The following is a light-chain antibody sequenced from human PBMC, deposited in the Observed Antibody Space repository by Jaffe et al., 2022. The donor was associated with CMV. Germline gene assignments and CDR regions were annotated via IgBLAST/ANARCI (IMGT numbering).Light chain of an antibody. CDR3: QHYGDSRWT. Sequence: EIVLTQSPGTLSLSPGERAALFCRTSETVRSNSLAWYQQNPGQAPRLLMFGASGRATGIPDRFSGSGSGTDFTLTISSLDPEDFAVYYCQHYGDSRWTFGQGTKVEIK. J-gene: IGKJ1*01. CDR1: ETVRSNS. V-gene: IGKV3-20*01. CDR2: GAS.